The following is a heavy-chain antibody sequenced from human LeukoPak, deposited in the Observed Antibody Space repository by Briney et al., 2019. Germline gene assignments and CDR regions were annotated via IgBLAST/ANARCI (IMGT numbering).Heavy chain of an antibody. V-gene: IGHV4-59*08. D-gene: IGHD2-2*01. CDR2: ISYSGST. J-gene: IGHJ5*01. CDR3: ASSPRLTTSWFLFDS. Sequence: PSETLSLTCTVSGDPISSYYWSWIRQPPGKGLEWVAYISYSGSTYYNPSLKSRVTISADTSKNRFSLKLSSVTAADTAVYYCASSPRLTTSWFLFDSWGHGTLVTVSS. CDR1: GDPISSYY.